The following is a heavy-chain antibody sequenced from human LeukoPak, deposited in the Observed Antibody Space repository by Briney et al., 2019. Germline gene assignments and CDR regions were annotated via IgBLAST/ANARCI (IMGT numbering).Heavy chain of an antibody. D-gene: IGHD3-22*01. V-gene: IGHV3-69-1*01. CDR3: ARPIYYDSSGYIDY. CDR2: ISSSSYI. J-gene: IGHJ4*02. CDR1: GFTVSSNY. Sequence: GGSLRLSCAASGFTVSSNYINWVRQAPGKGVEWVSSISSSSYIYYADSVKGRFTISRDNAKNSLYLQMNSLRAEDTAVYYCARPIYYDSSGYIDYWGQGTLVTVSS.